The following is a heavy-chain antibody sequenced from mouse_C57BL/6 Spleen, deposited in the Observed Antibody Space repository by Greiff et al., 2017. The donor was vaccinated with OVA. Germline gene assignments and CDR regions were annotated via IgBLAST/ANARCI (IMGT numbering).Heavy chain of an antibody. V-gene: IGHV5-2*01. Sequence: DVMLVESGGGLVQPGESLKLSCESNEYEFPSHDMSWVRKTPEKRLELVAAINSDGGSTYYPDTMERRFIISRDNTKKTLYLQMSSLRSEDTALYYCARLDHDHDGRYFDVWGTGTTVTVSS. CDR2: INSDGGST. CDR3: ARLDHDHDGRYFDV. D-gene: IGHD2-12*01. J-gene: IGHJ1*03. CDR1: EYEFPSHD.